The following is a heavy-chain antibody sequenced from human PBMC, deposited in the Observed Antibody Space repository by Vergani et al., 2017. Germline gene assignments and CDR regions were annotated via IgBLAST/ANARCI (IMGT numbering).Heavy chain of an antibody. D-gene: IGHD6-13*01. CDR3: ARENVEIAAAGYGY. CDR1: GGSISSYY. V-gene: IGHV4-59*01. J-gene: IGHJ4*02. CDR2: IYYSGST. Sequence: QVQLQESGPGLVTPSETLSLTCTVSGGSISSYYWSWIRQPPGKGLEWIGYIYYSGSTNYNPSLKSRVTISVDTSKNQFSLKLSSVTAADTAVYYCARENVEIAAAGYGYWGQGTLVTVSS.